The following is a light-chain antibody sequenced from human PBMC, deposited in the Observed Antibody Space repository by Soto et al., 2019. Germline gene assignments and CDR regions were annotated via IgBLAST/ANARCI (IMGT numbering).Light chain of an antibody. Sequence: EIVLTQSPGTLSLSPGERATLSCRASQSVSSSYLAWYQHKPGKAPRLLIYGASSRATGIPDRFSGSGAGTDFTLTISRLEPEDFAVYYCQQYGDSPRTFGQGTQVEIK. V-gene: IGKV3-20*01. CDR2: GAS. CDR1: QSVSSSY. CDR3: QQYGDSPRT. J-gene: IGKJ1*01.